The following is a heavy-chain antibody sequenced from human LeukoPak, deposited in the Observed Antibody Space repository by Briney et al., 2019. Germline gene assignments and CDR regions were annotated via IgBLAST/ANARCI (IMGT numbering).Heavy chain of an antibody. CDR1: GFALSSYN. D-gene: IGHD6-6*01. V-gene: IGHV3-48*04. CDR3: ARVGSGDSSSYYFDY. J-gene: IGHJ4*02. Sequence: GGSLRLSCTASGFALSSYNMNWVRQAPGKGLEWLSYISTSSSVIYQADSVKGRFTISRDNAKNSLYLQMNSLRAEDTAVYYCARVGSGDSSSYYFDYWGQGTLVTVSS. CDR2: ISTSSSVI.